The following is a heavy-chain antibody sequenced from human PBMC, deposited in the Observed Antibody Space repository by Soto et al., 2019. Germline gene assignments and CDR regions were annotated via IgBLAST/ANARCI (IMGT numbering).Heavy chain of an antibody. Sequence: PGGSLRLSCAASGFTFSSYAMSWVRQAPGKGLEWVSVISGSGDSTYYADSVKGRFTISRDNSKNTLYLQMNSLRAEDTAVNYRAKRETETYFAYWAQGPLVPVSS. CDR2: ISGSGDST. CDR3: AKRETETYFAY. D-gene: IGHD1-7*01. J-gene: IGHJ4*02. CDR1: GFTFSSYA. V-gene: IGHV3-23*01.